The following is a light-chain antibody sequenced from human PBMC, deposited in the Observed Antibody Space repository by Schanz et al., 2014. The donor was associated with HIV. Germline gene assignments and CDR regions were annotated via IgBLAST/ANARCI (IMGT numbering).Light chain of an antibody. V-gene: IGKV4-1*01. CDR3: QQYYSTPPT. J-gene: IGKJ4*01. CDR2: WAS. CDR1: QSVLYSSNSKNY. Sequence: DIVMTQSPDSLAVSLGERATINCKSSQSVLYSSNSKNYLAWYQQKPRQPPKLLIYWASIRASGVPDRFTGSGSATDFTLTISSLQAEDVAVYYCQQYYSTPPTFGGGTKVEIK.